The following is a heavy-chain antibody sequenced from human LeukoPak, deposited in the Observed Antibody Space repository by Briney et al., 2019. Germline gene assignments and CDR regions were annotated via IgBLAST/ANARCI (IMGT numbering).Heavy chain of an antibody. D-gene: IGHD4-17*01. V-gene: IGHV1-69*04. CDR2: IIPILGIA. CDR3: AALHDYGDYRDY. CDR1: GGTFSSYA. Sequence: SVKVSCKASGGTFSSYAISWVRQAPGQGLEWMGRIIPILGIANYAQKFQGRVTITADKSTSTAYMELSSLRSEDTAVYYCAALHDYGDYRDYWGQGTLVTVSS. J-gene: IGHJ4*02.